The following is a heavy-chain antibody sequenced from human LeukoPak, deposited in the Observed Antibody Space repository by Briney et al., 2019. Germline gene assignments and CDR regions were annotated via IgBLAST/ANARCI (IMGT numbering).Heavy chain of an antibody. V-gene: IGHV3-23*01. CDR1: GFTFSSYV. D-gene: IGHD2-21*01. CDR3: AKAPVTSCRGAYCYPFDS. Sequence: PPGGSLRLSCAVSGFTFSSYVMSWVRQAPGKGLEWVSAISGSGGSTYYADSVKGRFTISRDNSKNTLYLQMNSLRDEDTAVYYCAKAPVTSCRGAYCYPFDSWGQGTLVTVSS. J-gene: IGHJ4*02. CDR2: ISGSGGST.